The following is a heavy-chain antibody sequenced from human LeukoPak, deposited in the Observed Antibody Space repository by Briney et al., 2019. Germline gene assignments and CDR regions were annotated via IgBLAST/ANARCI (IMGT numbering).Heavy chain of an antibody. CDR3: TRHPGGNDAHRFDY. Sequence: SETLSLTCTVSGGSLTNYFWSWIRQPPGTGLEWLGYIHSSGSPHYNPSFESRVTTLVDTSKNQFSLNLNSVTAADTAIYYCTRHPGGNDAHRFDYWGQGLLVTVSS. D-gene: IGHD4-23*01. CDR1: GGSLTNYF. V-gene: IGHV4-59*08. CDR2: IHSSGSP. J-gene: IGHJ4*02.